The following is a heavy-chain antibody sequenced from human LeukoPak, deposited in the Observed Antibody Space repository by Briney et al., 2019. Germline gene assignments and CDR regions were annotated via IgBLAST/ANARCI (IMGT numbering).Heavy chain of an antibody. CDR1: GFTFSNHW. J-gene: IGHJ4*02. CDR3: VRDALAPRRDFDF. CDR2: IKTDGSST. Sequence: PGGSLRLSCAASGFTFSNHWMHWVRQAPGKRLVWVSRIKTDGSSTTYADSVKGRFTISRDNAKNTLYLQMNGLRAEDTAVYYCVRDALAPRRDFDFWGQGTLVTVSS. D-gene: IGHD6-6*01. V-gene: IGHV3-74*01.